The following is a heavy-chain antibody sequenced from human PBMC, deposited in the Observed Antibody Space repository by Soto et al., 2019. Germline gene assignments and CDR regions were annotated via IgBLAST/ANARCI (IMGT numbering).Heavy chain of an antibody. CDR1: GFTFSGYA. CDR2: ISGSGGST. V-gene: IGHV3-23*01. Sequence: PGGSLRLSCAASGFTFSGYAMSWVRQAPGKGLEWVSAISGSGGSTYYADSVKGRFTTSRDNSKNTLYLQMNSLRAEDTAVYYCAKDEDIVATIPAFDIWGQGTMVTVSS. J-gene: IGHJ3*02. CDR3: AKDEDIVATIPAFDI. D-gene: IGHD5-12*01.